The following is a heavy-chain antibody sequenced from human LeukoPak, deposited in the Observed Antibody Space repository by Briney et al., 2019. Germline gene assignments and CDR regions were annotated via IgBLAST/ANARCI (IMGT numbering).Heavy chain of an antibody. D-gene: IGHD6-13*01. CDR3: AKALGPGHSSSWYSDY. V-gene: IGHV3-23*01. CDR2: ISGSGGST. J-gene: IGHJ4*02. CDR1: GFTFSSYA. Sequence: GGSLRLSCAASGFTFSSYAMSWVRQAPGKGLEWVSAISGSGGSTYYADSVKGRFTISRDNSKNTLYLQMNSLRAEDTAVYYCAKALGPGHSSSWYSDYWGQGTLVTVSS.